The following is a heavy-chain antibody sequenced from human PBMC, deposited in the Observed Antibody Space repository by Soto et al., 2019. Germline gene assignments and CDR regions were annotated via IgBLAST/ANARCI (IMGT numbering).Heavy chain of an antibody. CDR2: ISGSGGST. D-gene: IGHD6-25*01. CDR1: GFTFSSYA. Sequence: EVQLLESGGGLVQPGGSLRLSCAASGFTFSSYAMSWVRQAPGKGLEWVSAISGSGGSTYYADSVKGRFTISRDNSNNTLYLQMTSLRAEDTAVYYCAKGRLARSPSDYWGQGTLVTGSS. V-gene: IGHV3-23*01. J-gene: IGHJ4*02. CDR3: AKGRLARSPSDY.